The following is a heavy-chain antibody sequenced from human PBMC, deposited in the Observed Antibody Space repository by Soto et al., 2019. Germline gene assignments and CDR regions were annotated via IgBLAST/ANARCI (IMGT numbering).Heavy chain of an antibody. D-gene: IGHD2-2*01. V-gene: IGHV4-61*01. CDR3: AREYANSPEAFDF. CDR2: IYYTGST. CDR1: GGSVKINSPE. Sequence: SESLSLTCTVSGGSVKINSPEGSWIGQPPGKGLEWIGYIYYTGSTNYNPSLKSRVTISLDTSRNQFSLKLSSVTAADTAVFYCAREYANSPEAFDFWGQGALVTVSS. J-gene: IGHJ4*02.